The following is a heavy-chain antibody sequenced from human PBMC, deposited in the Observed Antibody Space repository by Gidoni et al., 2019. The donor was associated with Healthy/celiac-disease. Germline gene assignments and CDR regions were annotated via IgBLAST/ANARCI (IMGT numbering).Heavy chain of an antibody. CDR1: GGSISSYY. Sequence: QVQLQESGPGLVKPSETLSLTCTVSGGSISSYYWSWIRQPPGKGLEWSGYIYYSGSTNYNPSLKSRVTISVDTSKNQFSLKLSSVTAADTAVYYCAGRIAVAGTLFFDYWGQGTLVTVSS. J-gene: IGHJ4*02. CDR2: IYYSGST. V-gene: IGHV4-59*01. D-gene: IGHD6-19*01. CDR3: AGRIAVAGTLFFDY.